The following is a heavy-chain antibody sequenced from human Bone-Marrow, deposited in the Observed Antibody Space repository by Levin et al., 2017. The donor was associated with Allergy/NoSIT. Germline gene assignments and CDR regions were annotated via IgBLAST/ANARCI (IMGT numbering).Heavy chain of an antibody. CDR2: VHHSGST. D-gene: IGHD3-10*01. V-gene: IGHV4-59*01. J-gene: IGHJ4*02. CDR3: ATTMVRGDKYDY. Sequence: SETLSLTCSVSGGSISSYYWSWIRQSPGKGLEWIGHVHHSGSTTYNPSFKGRVTISADMSKNQFSLTLTSVTAADTAVYYCATTMVRGDKYDYWGQGTLVIVSA. CDR1: GGSISSYY.